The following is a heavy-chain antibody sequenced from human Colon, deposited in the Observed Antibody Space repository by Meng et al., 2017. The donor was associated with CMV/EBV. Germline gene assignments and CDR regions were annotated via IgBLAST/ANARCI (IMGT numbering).Heavy chain of an antibody. CDR1: GSTPSRFW. Sequence: EVQMVELGGDLVRPGGSLRLSCAVSGSTPSRFWLDWVRQVPGKGPVWVSRVHSSGSMETYEDSVKGRFTASRDNTKNTFYLQMNSLRDEDTAVYYCVMLPPGFWGQGTLVTVSS. J-gene: IGHJ4*02. V-gene: IGHV3-74*03. CDR3: VMLPPGF. D-gene: IGHD3-10*01. CDR2: VHSSGSME.